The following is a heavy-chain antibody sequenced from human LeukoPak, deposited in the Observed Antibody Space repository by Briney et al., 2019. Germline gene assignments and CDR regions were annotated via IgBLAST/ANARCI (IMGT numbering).Heavy chain of an antibody. CDR3: ARQVRDGDPLVVYYYYGMDV. Sequence: GRSLRLSCAASGFTFSGYGMHWVRQAPGKGLEWVAVIWYDGSNKYYADSVKGRFTISRDNSKNTLYLQMNSLRAEDTAVYYCARQVRDGDPLVVYYYYGMDVWGQGTTVTVSS. CDR2: IWYDGSNK. D-gene: IGHD4-17*01. J-gene: IGHJ6*02. CDR1: GFTFSGYG. V-gene: IGHV3-33*01.